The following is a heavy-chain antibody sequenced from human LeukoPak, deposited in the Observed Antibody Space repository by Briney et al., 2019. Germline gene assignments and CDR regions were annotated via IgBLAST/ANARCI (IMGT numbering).Heavy chain of an antibody. Sequence: PPETLSLTCAVSGGSISSSNWWSWVRQAPGKGLEWVSGISDSGDSTSYADSVKGRLTISRDNSKSTLYLQMNSLRAEDTAVYYCASTGYGVRDYWGQGTLVTVSS. CDR2: ISDSGDST. CDR3: ASTGYGVRDY. D-gene: IGHD4-17*01. J-gene: IGHJ4*02. CDR1: GGSISSSN. V-gene: IGHV3-23*01.